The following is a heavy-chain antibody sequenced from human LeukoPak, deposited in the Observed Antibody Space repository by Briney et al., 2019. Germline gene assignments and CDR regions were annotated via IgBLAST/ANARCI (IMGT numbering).Heavy chain of an antibody. Sequence: GGSLRLSCAASGFTVSSNYMSWVRQAPGKGLEWVSAISGSGGSTYYADSVKGRFTISRDNSKNTLYLQMNSLRAEDTAVYYCAKDTAYSSSINDYWGQGTLVTVSS. J-gene: IGHJ4*02. CDR2: ISGSGGST. CDR3: AKDTAYSSSINDY. D-gene: IGHD6-6*01. CDR1: GFTVSSNY. V-gene: IGHV3-23*01.